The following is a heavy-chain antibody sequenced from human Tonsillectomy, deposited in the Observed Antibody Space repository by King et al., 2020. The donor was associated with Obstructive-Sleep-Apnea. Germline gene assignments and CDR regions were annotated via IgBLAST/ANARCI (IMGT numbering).Heavy chain of an antibody. CDR3: AREGLRYCTNGVCYNYYYYYGMDV. V-gene: IGHV1-18*04. D-gene: IGHD2-8*01. Sequence: VQLVESGAEVKKPGASVKVSCKASGYTFTSYGISWVRQAPGQGLEWMGWISAYNGNTNYAQKLQGRVTMTTDTSTGTAYMELRSLRSDDTAVYYCAREGLRYCTNGVCYNYYYYYGMDVWGEGTTVTVSS. CDR2: ISAYNGNT. CDR1: GYTFTSYG. J-gene: IGHJ6*04.